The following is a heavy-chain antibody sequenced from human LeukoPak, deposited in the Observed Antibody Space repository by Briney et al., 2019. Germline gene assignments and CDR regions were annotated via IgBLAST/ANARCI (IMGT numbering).Heavy chain of an antibody. Sequence: SETLSLTCAVYGGSFSGYYWSWIRQPPGKGLEWIGYIYYSGSTYYNPSLKSRVTISVHTSKNQFSLKLSSVTAADTAVYYCARPRGYDWESFYDYWGQGTLVTVSS. CDR3: ARPRGYDWESFYDY. V-gene: IGHV4-59*01. D-gene: IGHD5-12*01. CDR2: IYYSGST. CDR1: GGSFSGYY. J-gene: IGHJ4*02.